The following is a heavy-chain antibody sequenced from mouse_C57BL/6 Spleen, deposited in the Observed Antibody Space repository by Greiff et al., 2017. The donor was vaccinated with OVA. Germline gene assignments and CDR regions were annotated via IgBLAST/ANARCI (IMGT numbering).Heavy chain of an antibody. Sequence: QVQLQQPGAELVMPGASVTLSCKASGYTFTSYWMHWVKRRPGQGLEWIGELDPSDSYTNSNQKFKGKSTLTVDKSSSTAYMQLSSLTTEDSAVYYCARDEGNFWFAYWGPGTLVTVSA. D-gene: IGHD2-1*01. CDR1: GYTFTSYW. CDR2: LDPSDSYT. CDR3: ARDEGNFWFAY. J-gene: IGHJ3*01. V-gene: IGHV1-69*01.